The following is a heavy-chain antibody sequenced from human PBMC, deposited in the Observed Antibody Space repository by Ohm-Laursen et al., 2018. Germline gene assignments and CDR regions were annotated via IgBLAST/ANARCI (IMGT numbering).Heavy chain of an antibody. D-gene: IGHD6-25*01. CDR1: GFTFSSYA. V-gene: IGHV3-23*01. J-gene: IGHJ4*02. CDR3: ATAGPYSGDDY. CDR2: ISGSGGST. Sequence: SLRLSCTASGFTFSSYAMSWVRQAPGKGLEWVSAISGSGGSTYYADSVKGRFTISRDNSKNTLYLQMNSLRAEDAAVYYCATAGPYSGDDYWGQGTLVNVSS.